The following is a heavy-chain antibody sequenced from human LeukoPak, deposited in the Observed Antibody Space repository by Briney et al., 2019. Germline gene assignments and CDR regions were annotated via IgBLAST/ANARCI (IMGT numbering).Heavy chain of an antibody. CDR3: ARDEQWLVPISRPFYGMDV. Sequence: ATVKVSCKASGSTFTSSGISWVRQAPGQGLEWMGWINTYNGNTNYAQKLQGRVTMTTDTPTSTAYMELRSLRSDDTAVYYCARDEQWLVPISRPFYGMDVWGQGTTVTVSS. CDR1: GSTFTSSG. J-gene: IGHJ6*02. D-gene: IGHD6-19*01. CDR2: INTYNGNT. V-gene: IGHV1-18*01.